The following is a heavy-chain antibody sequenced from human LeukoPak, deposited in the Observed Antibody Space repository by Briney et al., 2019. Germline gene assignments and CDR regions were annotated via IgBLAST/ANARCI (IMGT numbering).Heavy chain of an antibody. V-gene: IGHV5-51*01. CDR2: IYPGDSDT. J-gene: IGHJ4*02. CDR1: GYTFTNYW. Sequence: GESLKISCKGSGYTFTNYWIGWVRPMPGKGLEWMGIIYPGDSDTRYSPSFQGQVTISADKSFTTAYLQWSSLKASDTAMYYCATYYGDYVGEFDYWGQGTLVTVSS. D-gene: IGHD4-17*01. CDR3: ATYYGDYVGEFDY.